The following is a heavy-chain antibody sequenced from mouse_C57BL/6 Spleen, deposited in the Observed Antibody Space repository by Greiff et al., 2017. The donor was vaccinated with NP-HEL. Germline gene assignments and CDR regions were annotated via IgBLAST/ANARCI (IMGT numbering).Heavy chain of an antibody. CDR3: ARQAYYYGSSFYWYFDV. J-gene: IGHJ1*03. Sequence: EVKLVESGGGLVKPGGSLKLSCAASGFTFSSYTMSWVRQTPEKRLEWVATISGGGGNTYYPDSVKGRFTISRDNAKNTLYLQMSSLRSEDTALYYCARQAYYYGSSFYWYFDVWVTGTTVTVSS. CDR2: ISGGGGNT. V-gene: IGHV5-9*01. CDR1: GFTFSSYT. D-gene: IGHD1-1*01.